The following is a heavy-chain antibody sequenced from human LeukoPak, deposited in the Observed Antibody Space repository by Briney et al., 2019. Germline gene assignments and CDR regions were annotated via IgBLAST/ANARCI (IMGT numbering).Heavy chain of an antibody. V-gene: IGHV1-69*04. Sequence: ASVKVSCKASGGTFSSYAISWVRQAPGQGLGWMGRIIPIFGIANYAQKFQGRVTITADKSTSTAYMELSSLRSEDTAVYYCARSCRGLWFGENYYYYGMDVWGQGTTVTVSS. CDR3: ARSCRGLWFGENYYYYGMDV. J-gene: IGHJ6*02. CDR2: IIPIFGIA. D-gene: IGHD3-10*01. CDR1: GGTFSSYA.